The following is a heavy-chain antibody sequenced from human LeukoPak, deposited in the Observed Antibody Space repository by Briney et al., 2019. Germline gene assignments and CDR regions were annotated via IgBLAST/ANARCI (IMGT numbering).Heavy chain of an antibody. D-gene: IGHD1-26*01. CDR3: AAELYSGTYGRCCSFAF. CDR1: GFTFSNSA. Sequence: SVKVSCKASGFTFSNSAIQWVRQARGQRLEWIGWIIVGSGRTHYSQNLQERLTITRDMSTNTAYMELSSLRSEDTAVYYCAAELYSGTYGRCCSFAFWGQGTPVTVSS. J-gene: IGHJ4*02. CDR2: IIVGSGRT. V-gene: IGHV1-58*02.